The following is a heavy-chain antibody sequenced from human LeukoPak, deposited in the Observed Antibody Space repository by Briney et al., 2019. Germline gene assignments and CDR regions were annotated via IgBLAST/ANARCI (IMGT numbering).Heavy chain of an antibody. D-gene: IGHD3-10*01. CDR1: GGSFRGYF. Sequence: PSETLSLTCAVQGGSFRGYFWTWIRQPPGKGLEWIGEISPSGVANYSPSLRSRVIISMDTSKNQFSLRLSSVTAADTAVYYCARDLKKGYYGSSVYYDFAMDVWGQGTTVTVSS. J-gene: IGHJ6*02. V-gene: IGHV4-34*01. CDR2: ISPSGVA. CDR3: ARDLKKGYYGSSVYYDFAMDV.